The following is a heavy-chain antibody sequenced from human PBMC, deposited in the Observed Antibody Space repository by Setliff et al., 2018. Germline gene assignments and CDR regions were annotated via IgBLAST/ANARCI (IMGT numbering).Heavy chain of an antibody. CDR1: GGPISSSNYL. Sequence: SETLSLTCTVSGGPISSSNYLWGWIRQPPGKGLEWMGSIFYTGSTYYSPSLKSRVTMSIDTSKNQFSLNLNSVTAADTAVYYCARQPYSTTYYYYYYYMDVWGKGTTVTVSS. V-gene: IGHV4-39*01. J-gene: IGHJ6*03. CDR3: ARQPYSTTYYYYYYYMDV. D-gene: IGHD6-13*01. CDR2: IFYTGST.